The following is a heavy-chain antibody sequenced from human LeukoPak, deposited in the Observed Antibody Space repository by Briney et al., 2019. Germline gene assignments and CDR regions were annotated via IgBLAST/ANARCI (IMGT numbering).Heavy chain of an antibody. CDR3: ARASASSGNDYYYYYMDV. CDR1: GFTFSSYW. J-gene: IGHJ6*03. CDR2: IKQDGSEK. D-gene: IGHD3-22*01. Sequence: GGSLRLSCAASGFTFSSYWMSWVRQAPGKGLEWVANIKQDGSEKYYVDSVKGRFTISRDNAKNSLYLQMNSLRAEDTAVYYCARASASSGNDYYYYYMDVWGKGTTVTVSS. V-gene: IGHV3-7*01.